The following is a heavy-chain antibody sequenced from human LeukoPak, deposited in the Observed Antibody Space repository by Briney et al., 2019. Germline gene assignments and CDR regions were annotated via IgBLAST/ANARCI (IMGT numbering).Heavy chain of an antibody. V-gene: IGHV4-39*01. J-gene: IGHJ4*02. CDR1: GDSISSSNSY. CDR3: ARVGSGAKLDY. Sequence: PSETLSLTCTVSGDSISSSNSYWGWIRQPPGKGLEWIGSIYYSGNTYYNASLKSRVTISVDTSKNQFSLKLTSVTAADTAVYYCARVGSGAKLDYWGQGTLVTVSS. D-gene: IGHD6-19*01. CDR2: IYYSGNT.